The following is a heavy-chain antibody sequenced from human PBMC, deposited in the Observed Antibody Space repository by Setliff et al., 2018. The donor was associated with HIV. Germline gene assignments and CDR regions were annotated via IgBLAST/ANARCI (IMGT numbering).Heavy chain of an antibody. D-gene: IGHD3-22*01. J-gene: IGHJ4*02. V-gene: IGHV3-7*01. CDR1: GLTFSSYW. CDR3: TRGRRYYASSTNYYPGY. CDR2: IKEDGSEK. Sequence: PGGSLRLSCAASGLTFSSYWMSWVRQAPGKGLEWMANIKEDGSEKYYVDSVKGRFTISRDNTKNSLYLQLNSLRAEDTAVYYCTRGRRYYASSTNYYPGYWGQGTRV.